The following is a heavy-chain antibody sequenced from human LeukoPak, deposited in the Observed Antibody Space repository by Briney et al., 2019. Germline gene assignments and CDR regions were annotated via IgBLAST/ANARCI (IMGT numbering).Heavy chain of an antibody. D-gene: IGHD2-15*01. CDR3: AGGYCSGGSCYWFDP. J-gene: IGHJ5*02. CDR2: INPNSGGT. CDR1: GYTFTGYY. V-gene: IGHV1-2*02. Sequence: ASVKVSCKASGYTFTGYYMHWVRQAPGQGLERMGWINPNSGGTNYAQKFQGRVTMTRDTSISTAYMELSRLRSDDTAVYYCAGGYCSGGSCYWFDPWGQGTLVTVSS.